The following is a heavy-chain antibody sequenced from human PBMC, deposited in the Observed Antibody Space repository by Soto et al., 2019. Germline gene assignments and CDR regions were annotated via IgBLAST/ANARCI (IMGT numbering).Heavy chain of an antibody. CDR3: AKGSVVGADYSYGMDV. J-gene: IGHJ6*02. Sequence: GGSLRLSCAAAGFTFSSYGMSWVRQAPGKGLEWVSAVSGSGGSVHYTDSVRGRFTISRDNSKNTLYLQVNSLRAEDTATYYCAKGSVVGADYSYGMDVWGQGTTVTVSS. V-gene: IGHV3-23*01. CDR1: GFTFSSYG. CDR2: VSGSGGSV. D-gene: IGHD2-2*01.